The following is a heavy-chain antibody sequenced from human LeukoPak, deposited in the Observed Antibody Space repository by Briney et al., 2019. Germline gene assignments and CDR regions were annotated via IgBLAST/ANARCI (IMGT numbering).Heavy chain of an antibody. CDR1: GYSFTGYY. Sequence: GASVKLSCKASGYSFTGYYMHWVRQAPGQGLEWMGWINPNSGGTKYAQKFKGRVTMTRDTSISTAYMELSRLRSDDTAVYYCARVDTAMVAGGGDYWGQGTLVTVSS. D-gene: IGHD5-18*01. J-gene: IGHJ4*02. CDR2: INPNSGGT. CDR3: ARVDTAMVAGGGDY. V-gene: IGHV1-2*02.